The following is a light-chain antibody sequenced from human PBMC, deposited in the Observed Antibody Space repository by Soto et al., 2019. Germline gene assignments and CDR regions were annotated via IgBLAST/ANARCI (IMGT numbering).Light chain of an antibody. J-gene: IGKJ2*01. CDR3: QQYNSYPYT. V-gene: IGKV1-5*03. CDR2: KAS. CDR1: QSISSW. Sequence: DIQMTQSPSTLSASVGDRVTITCRASQSISSWLAWYQQKPGQAPKLLIYKASSSESGVPSRFSGSGFGTEFTLTISSLQPDDFATYYCQQYNSYPYTFGQGTKVEIK.